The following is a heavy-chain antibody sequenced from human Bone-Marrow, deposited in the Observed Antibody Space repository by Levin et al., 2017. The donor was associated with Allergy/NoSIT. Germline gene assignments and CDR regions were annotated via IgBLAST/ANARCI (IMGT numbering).Heavy chain of an antibody. D-gene: IGHD3-3*01. CDR1: GFTFSSYA. CDR3: ARDVRQYDFWSGYYTGDY. J-gene: IGHJ4*02. CDR2: ISYDGSNK. Sequence: PGGSLRLSCAASGFTFSSYAMHWVRQAPGKGLEWVAVISYDGSNKYYADSVKGRFTISRDNSKNTLYLQMNSLRAEDTAVYYCARDVRQYDFWSGYYTGDYWGQGTLVTVSS. V-gene: IGHV3-30-3*01.